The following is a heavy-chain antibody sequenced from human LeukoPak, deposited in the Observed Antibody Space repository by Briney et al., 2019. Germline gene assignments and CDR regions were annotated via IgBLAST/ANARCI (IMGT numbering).Heavy chain of an antibody. CDR3: ARDRNEQWLGRGAFDI. Sequence: PSQTLSLTCNVSGGSISSGSYHWSWIRQPAGKGLEWIGRIHTSGSTNYNPSLKSRVTISIDTPKNRFSLKLSSVTAADTAVYYCARDRNEQWLGRGAFDIWGQGTMVTVSS. D-gene: IGHD6-19*01. CDR1: GGSISSGSYH. J-gene: IGHJ3*02. CDR2: IHTSGST. V-gene: IGHV4-61*02.